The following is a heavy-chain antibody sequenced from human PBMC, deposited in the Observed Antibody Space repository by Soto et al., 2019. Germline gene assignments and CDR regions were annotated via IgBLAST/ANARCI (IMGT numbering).Heavy chain of an antibody. J-gene: IGHJ4*02. D-gene: IGHD3-22*01. Sequence: QVQLVESGGGVVQPGRSLRLSCAASGFTFSSYAMHWVRQAPGKGLEWVAVISYDGSNKYYADSVKGRFTISRDNSKNTLYLQMNSLRAEDTAVYYCVRAAFSSGYLLNYWGQGTLVTVSS. CDR3: VRAAFSSGYLLNY. CDR2: ISYDGSNK. V-gene: IGHV3-30-3*01. CDR1: GFTFSSYA.